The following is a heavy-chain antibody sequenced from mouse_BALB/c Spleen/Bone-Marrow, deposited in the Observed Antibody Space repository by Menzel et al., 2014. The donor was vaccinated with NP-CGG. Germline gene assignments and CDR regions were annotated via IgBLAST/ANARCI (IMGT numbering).Heavy chain of an antibody. J-gene: IGHJ3*01. CDR1: GFDFSRYW. D-gene: IGHD1-2*01. CDR3: AKNYYYGYVAY. Sequence: EVKVIESGGGLVQPGGSLKLSCAASGFDFSRYWMTWVRQAPGKGLEWIGEINPASSTINYTPSLKDKFIISRDNAKKTLYLQMSKVRSEDTAPYYCAKNYYYGYVAYWGQGTLVTVSA. CDR2: INPASSTI. V-gene: IGHV4-1*02.